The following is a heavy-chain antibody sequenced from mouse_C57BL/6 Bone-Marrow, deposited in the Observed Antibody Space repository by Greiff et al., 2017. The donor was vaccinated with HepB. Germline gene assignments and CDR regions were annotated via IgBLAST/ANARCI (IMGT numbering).Heavy chain of an antibody. D-gene: IGHD1-1*01. J-gene: IGHJ4*01. Sequence: EVQGVESGGGLVKPGGSLKLSCAASGFTFSDYGMHWVRQAPEKGLEWVAYISSGSSTIYYADTVKGRFTISRDNAKNTLFLQMTSLRSEDTAMYYCARPYGSSPSYAMDYWGQGTSVTVSS. CDR3: ARPYGSSPSYAMDY. CDR1: GFTFSDYG. CDR2: ISSGSSTI. V-gene: IGHV5-17*01.